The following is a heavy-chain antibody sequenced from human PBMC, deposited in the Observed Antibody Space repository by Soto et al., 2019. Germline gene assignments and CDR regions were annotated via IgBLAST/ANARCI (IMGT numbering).Heavy chain of an antibody. CDR1: GGSFSNYY. Sequence: SLTCAVYGGSFSNYYWSWIRQPPGKELEWIGEINHSGSTNYNPSLKSRVTISVDTSENQFSLKLTSVTAADTAVYYCARRGPGYCSSTSCHYSYYGMDVWGQGTTVTVSS. CDR3: ARRGPGYCSSTSCHYSYYGMDV. J-gene: IGHJ6*02. CDR2: INHSGST. D-gene: IGHD2-2*03. V-gene: IGHV4-34*01.